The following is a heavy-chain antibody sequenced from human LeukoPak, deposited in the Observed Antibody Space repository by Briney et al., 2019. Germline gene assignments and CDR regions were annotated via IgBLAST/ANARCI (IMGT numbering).Heavy chain of an antibody. D-gene: IGHD2-2*01. J-gene: IGHJ4*02. V-gene: IGHV3-23*01. Sequence: GGSLRLSCAASGFTFSTYGMSWVRQAPGKGLEWVSAISGSGGTTYYAASVKGRFTISRDNSKNTLYLQMNSLSAEDTAVYYCAKGRPCSSTSCYGSYFDSWGQGTLVTVSS. CDR1: GFTFSTYG. CDR3: AKGRPCSSTSCYGSYFDS. CDR2: ISGSGGTT.